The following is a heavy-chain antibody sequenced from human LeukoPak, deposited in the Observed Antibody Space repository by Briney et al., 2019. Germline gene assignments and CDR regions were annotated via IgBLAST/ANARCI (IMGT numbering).Heavy chain of an antibody. V-gene: IGHV3-53*05. CDR3: ARDLSDRTTVTIWAFDY. D-gene: IGHD4-17*01. CDR1: GFTVSSNY. CDR2: IYSGGST. Sequence: GGSLRLSCAASGFTVSSNYMSWVRQAPGKGLEWVSVIYSGGSTYYADSVKGRFTISRDNSKNTLYLQMNSLRAEDTAVYYCARDLSDRTTVTIWAFDYWGQGTLVTVSS. J-gene: IGHJ4*02.